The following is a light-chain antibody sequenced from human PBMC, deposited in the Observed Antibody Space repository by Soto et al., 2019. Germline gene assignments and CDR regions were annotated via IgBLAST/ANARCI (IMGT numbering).Light chain of an antibody. CDR1: QSFNSIY. CDR2: GAS. V-gene: IGKV3-20*01. CDR3: QQYNNWPPIT. Sequence: EIVLTQSPGTLSLSPGERATLSCRASQSFNSIYLAWYQQKPGQAPRLLIYGASSRATGIPDRFSGSGSGTHFTLTISSLQSEDFAFYYCQQYNNWPPITFGQGTRLEIK. J-gene: IGKJ5*01.